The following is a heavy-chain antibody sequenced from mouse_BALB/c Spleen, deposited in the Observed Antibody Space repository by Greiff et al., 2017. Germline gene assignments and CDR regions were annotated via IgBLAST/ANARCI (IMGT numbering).Heavy chain of an antibody. Sequence: EVKLMESGPGLVKPSQSLSLTCTVTGYSITSDYAWNWIRQFPGNKLEWMGYISYSGSTSYNPSLKSRISITRDTSKNQFFLQLNSVTTEDTATYYCARKGAWLLPFAYWGQGTLVTVSA. CDR2: ISYSGST. CDR3: ARKGAWLLPFAY. CDR1: GYSITSDYA. D-gene: IGHD2-3*01. J-gene: IGHJ3*01. V-gene: IGHV3-2*02.